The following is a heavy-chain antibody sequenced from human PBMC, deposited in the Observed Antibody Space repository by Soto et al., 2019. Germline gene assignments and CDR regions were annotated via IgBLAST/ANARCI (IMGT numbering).Heavy chain of an antibody. V-gene: IGHV5-51*01. CDR1: GYSFSNYW. CDR2: IYPGDFDA. Sequence: GESLKISCKTSGYSFSNYWIAWVRQTPGKGLEWMGIIYPGDFDARYSPSFEGQVTISADKIVNTVFLQWRSLKASDTAMYYCARHQDGPITWLDAWGQGTMVTVSS. CDR3: ARHQDGPITWLDA. J-gene: IGHJ5*02. D-gene: IGHD3-10*01.